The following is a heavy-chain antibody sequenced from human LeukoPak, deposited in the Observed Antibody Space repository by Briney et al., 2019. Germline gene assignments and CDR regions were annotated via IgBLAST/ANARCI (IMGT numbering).Heavy chain of an antibody. CDR2: INHSGST. CDR3: ARVEMATIDAFDI. CDR1: GGSFSGYY. D-gene: IGHD5-12*01. J-gene: IGHJ3*02. V-gene: IGHV4-34*01. Sequence: SETLSLTCAVYGGSFSGYYWSWIRQPPGKGLEWIGEINHSGSTNYNPALKSRVTIAVETCKNQFALELGDVAAGDNGGYYRARVEMATIDAFDISGPGTMVTASP.